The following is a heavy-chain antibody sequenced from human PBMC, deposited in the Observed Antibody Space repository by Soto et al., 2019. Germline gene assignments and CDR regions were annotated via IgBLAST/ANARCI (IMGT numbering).Heavy chain of an antibody. CDR1: GGSFSGYY. CDR3: AIGPRMWLAGGGY. V-gene: IGHV4-34*01. J-gene: IGHJ4*02. CDR2: INHSGIT. D-gene: IGHD6-19*01. Sequence: TLSLTCAVYGGSFSGYYWSWIRQPPGKGLEWLGEINHSGITDYNPSLKSRITISIDTSKKQFSLKLNSVTAADTAVYYCAIGPRMWLAGGGYWGQGTQVTVSS.